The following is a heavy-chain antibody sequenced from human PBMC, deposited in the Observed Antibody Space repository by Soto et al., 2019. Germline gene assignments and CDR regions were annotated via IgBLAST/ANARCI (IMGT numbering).Heavy chain of an antibody. CDR1: GFTFSSYW. D-gene: IGHD2-15*01. J-gene: IGHJ6*02. Sequence: EVQLVESGGGLVQPGGSLRLSCAASGFTFSSYWMHWVRQAPGKGLVWVSRINSDGSSTSYADSVKGRFTISRDNAKNTLYLKMNSLRAEDTAVYYCARVEGYCSGGSCYSSFKYYYYYGMDVWGQGTTVTVSS. CDR2: INSDGSST. V-gene: IGHV3-74*01. CDR3: ARVEGYCSGGSCYSSFKYYYYYGMDV.